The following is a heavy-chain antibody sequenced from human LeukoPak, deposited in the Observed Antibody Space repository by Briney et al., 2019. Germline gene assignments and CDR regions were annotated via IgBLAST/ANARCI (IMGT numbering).Heavy chain of an antibody. CDR1: GGTFSSYA. V-gene: IGHV1-69*06. D-gene: IGHD6-13*01. CDR2: IIPIFGTA. CDR3: ARAAGTGYYFDY. J-gene: IGHJ4*02. Sequence: SVKVSCKASGGTFSSYAISWVRQAPGQGLEWMGGIIPIFGTANYAQKFQGRVTITADKSTSTAYMELSSLRSEDTAVYYCARAAGTGYYFDYWGQGTLVTVSS.